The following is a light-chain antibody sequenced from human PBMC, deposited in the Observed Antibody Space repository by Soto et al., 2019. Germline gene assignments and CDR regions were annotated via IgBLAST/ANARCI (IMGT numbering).Light chain of an antibody. CDR1: QSVSSN. Sequence: EKSLTQSPVTLSLSPGERATLSCRASQSVSSNLAWYQQRPGQAPRLLIYGASTRATGIPARFSGSGSGTEFTLTISSLQSEDFAVYYCQKYNNWPPLTFGGGTKVDIK. CDR3: QKYNNWPPLT. V-gene: IGKV3-15*01. CDR2: GAS. J-gene: IGKJ4*01.